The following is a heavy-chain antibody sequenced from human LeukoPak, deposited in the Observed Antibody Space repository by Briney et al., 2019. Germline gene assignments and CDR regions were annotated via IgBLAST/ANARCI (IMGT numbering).Heavy chain of an antibody. CDR2: IHYSGST. D-gene: IGHD3-22*01. CDR1: GGSISSYY. CDR3: ARSSGYLFDP. V-gene: IGHV4-59*08. Sequence: SSETLSLTCTVSGGSISSYYWSWIRQPPGKGLEWIGYIHYSGSTNYNPSLKSRVTISVDTSKNQFSLKLSSVSAADTAVYYCARSSGYLFDPWGQGILVTVSS. J-gene: IGHJ5*02.